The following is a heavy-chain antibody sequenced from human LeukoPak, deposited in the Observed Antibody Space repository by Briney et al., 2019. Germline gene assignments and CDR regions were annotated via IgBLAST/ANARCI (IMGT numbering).Heavy chain of an antibody. V-gene: IGHV1-2*06. D-gene: IGHD5-18*01. Sequence: ASVKVSCKGFGYIFPDYYIYWVRQAPGQGLEWMGRINPNSGGTNYAQKFQGRVTMTRDTSISTAYMELSRLRSDDTAVYYCARERRGYGQRIDYWGQGTLVTVSS. CDR1: GYIFPDYY. CDR3: ARERRGYGQRIDY. CDR2: INPNSGGT. J-gene: IGHJ4*02.